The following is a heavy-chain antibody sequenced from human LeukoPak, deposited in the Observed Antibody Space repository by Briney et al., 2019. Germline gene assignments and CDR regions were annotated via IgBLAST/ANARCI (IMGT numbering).Heavy chain of an antibody. D-gene: IGHD3-3*01. J-gene: IGHJ3*02. CDR3: ARDFAGGYYDFWSGYPTSGAFDI. CDR2: IYYTGTT. CDR1: GGSISSSSYY. Sequence: SETLSLTCTVSGGSISSSSYYWGWIRQPPGKGLEWLGSIYYTGTTYYNPSLNHRVTISVDTSQNQFSLRLSSVTAADTAVYYCARDFAGGYYDFWSGYPTSGAFDIWGQGTMVTVSS. V-gene: IGHV4-39*07.